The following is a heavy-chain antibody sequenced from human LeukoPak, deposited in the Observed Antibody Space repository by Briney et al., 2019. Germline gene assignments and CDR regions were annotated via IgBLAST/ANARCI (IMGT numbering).Heavy chain of an antibody. CDR2: INHSGST. Sequence: SETLSLTCAVYGGSFSGYYWSWIRQPPGKGLEWIGEINHSGSTNYNPSLKSRVTISVDTYKNQFSLKLSSVTAADTAVYYCARTTAAARQYYFDYWGQGTLVTVSS. CDR3: ARTTAAARQYYFDY. CDR1: GGSFSGYY. J-gene: IGHJ4*02. V-gene: IGHV4-34*01. D-gene: IGHD6-13*01.